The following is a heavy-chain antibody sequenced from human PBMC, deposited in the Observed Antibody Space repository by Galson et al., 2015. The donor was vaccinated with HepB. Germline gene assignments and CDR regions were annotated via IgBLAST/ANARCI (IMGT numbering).Heavy chain of an antibody. V-gene: IGHV3-74*01. D-gene: IGHD3-10*02. Sequence: SLRLSCADSTFPFLSSWLYGVHQAAGEGLVWVSGVNSDGNPNNYAGSVKVRFTISRDNAKNTLYLPMSRRSAEDTTVYYCSTGCSGSYYPSRGQGDLVTVSS. CDR2: VNSDGNPN. CDR1: TFPFLSSW. CDR3: STGCSGSYYPS. J-gene: IGHJ4*02.